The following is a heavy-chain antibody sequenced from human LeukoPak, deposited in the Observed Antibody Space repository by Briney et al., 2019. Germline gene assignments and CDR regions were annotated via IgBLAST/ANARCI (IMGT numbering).Heavy chain of an antibody. V-gene: IGHV1-69*04. Sequence: SVKVSCKASGGTFSSYAISWVRQAPGQGLEWMGRIIPILSIANYAQKFQGRVTITADKSTSTAYMELSSLRSEDTAVYYCASHPPQYDSSGYRSYNWFDPWGQGTLVTVSS. CDR2: IIPILSIA. CDR3: ASHPPQYDSSGYRSYNWFDP. J-gene: IGHJ5*02. CDR1: GGTFSSYA. D-gene: IGHD3-22*01.